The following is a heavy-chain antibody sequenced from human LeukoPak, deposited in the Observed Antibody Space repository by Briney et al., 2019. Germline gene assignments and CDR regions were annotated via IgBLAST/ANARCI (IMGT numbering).Heavy chain of an antibody. Sequence: SQTLSLTCTVSGGSISSGGYYWSWIRQHPGKGLEWIGRIYTSGSTNYNPSLKSRVTMSVDTSKNQFSLKLSSVTAADTAVYYCARSDYYGSGSYYGWFDPWGQGTLVTVSS. V-gene: IGHV4-61*02. D-gene: IGHD3-10*01. CDR2: IYTSGST. J-gene: IGHJ5*02. CDR1: GGSISSGGYY. CDR3: ARSDYYGSGSYYGWFDP.